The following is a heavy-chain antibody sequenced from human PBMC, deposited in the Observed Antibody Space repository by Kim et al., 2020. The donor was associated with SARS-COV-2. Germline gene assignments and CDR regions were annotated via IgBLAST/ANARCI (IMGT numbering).Heavy chain of an antibody. Sequence: GESLKISCKGSGYSFTNYWIGWVRQMPGKGLEWMGVIYPGDSDTRYSPSFQAQVTISADKSISTAYLQWSSLEASDTAMYYCARHQCSGGSCYSGFDDWGQGTLVTVSS. D-gene: IGHD2-15*01. CDR2: IYPGDSDT. V-gene: IGHV5-51*01. CDR3: ARHQCSGGSCYSGFDD. CDR1: GYSFTNYW. J-gene: IGHJ4*02.